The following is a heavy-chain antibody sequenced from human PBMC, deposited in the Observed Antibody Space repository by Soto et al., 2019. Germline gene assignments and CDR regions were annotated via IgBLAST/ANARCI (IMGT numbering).Heavy chain of an antibody. Sequence: QVQLVQSGAEMREPGSSVKVSCKASGGTFSSSAINWLRQAPGQGPEWMGGIIPTFGTANYIEKFRGRVTITADTSTSTAYMSVSSMTSEDTAMYFCARSETAGHRGFDIWGQGTKVTVSS. D-gene: IGHD6-19*01. V-gene: IGHV1-69*06. J-gene: IGHJ3*02. CDR2: IIPTFGTA. CDR1: GGTFSSSA. CDR3: ARSETAGHRGFDI.